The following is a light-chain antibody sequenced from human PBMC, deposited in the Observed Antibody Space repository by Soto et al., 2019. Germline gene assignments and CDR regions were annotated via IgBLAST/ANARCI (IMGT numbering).Light chain of an antibody. J-gene: IGLJ1*01. CDR2: DVS. V-gene: IGLV2-14*01. CDR3: SSYTSSLYV. Sequence: QSALTQPASVSGSPGQSITISCTGTSSDVGGYNYVSWYQQHPGKAPKLMIYDVSNRPSGVSNRFSGSKSVNTASLTISGLQAEDEADYYCSSYTSSLYVFGTGTKVTVL. CDR1: SSDVGGYNY.